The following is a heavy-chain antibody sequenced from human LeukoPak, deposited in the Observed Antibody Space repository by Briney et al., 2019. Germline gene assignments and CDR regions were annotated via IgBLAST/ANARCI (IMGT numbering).Heavy chain of an antibody. D-gene: IGHD3-10*01. Sequence: ASVKVSCKASGYTFTSYGISWVRQAPGQGLEWMGWISAYNGNTNYAQKLQGRVTMTTDTSTSTAYMELRSLRSDVTAVYYCARGPLYYYGSGSYSPHYYYYYMDVWGKGTTVTVSS. V-gene: IGHV1-18*01. CDR3: ARGPLYYYGSGSYSPHYYYYYMDV. CDR2: ISAYNGNT. J-gene: IGHJ6*03. CDR1: GYTFTSYG.